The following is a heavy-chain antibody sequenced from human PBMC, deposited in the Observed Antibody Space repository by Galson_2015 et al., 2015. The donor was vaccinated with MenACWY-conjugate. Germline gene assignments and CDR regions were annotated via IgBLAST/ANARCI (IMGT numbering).Heavy chain of an antibody. J-gene: IGHJ3*02. CDR3: TSGGPNITPYSFDI. CDR1: GFTFTNAW. Sequence: SLRLSCAASGFTFTNAWMNWVRQAPGKGLEWVGRIKSKTDGGTTDYAAPVEGRFTISRDDSKNTLYLQMNSLTTEDTAVYYCTSGGPNITPYSFDIWGQGTMVTVAS. D-gene: IGHD1-20*01. V-gene: IGHV3-15*07. CDR2: IKSKTDGGTT.